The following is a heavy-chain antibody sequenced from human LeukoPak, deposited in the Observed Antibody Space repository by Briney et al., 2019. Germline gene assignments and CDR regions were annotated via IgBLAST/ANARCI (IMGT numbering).Heavy chain of an antibody. CDR1: RFTFSSYA. Sequence: GGSLRLSCAASRFTFSSYAMSWVRQAPGKGLEWVSAISGSGGSTYYADSVKGRFTISRDNSKNTLYLQMNSLRAEDTAVYYCAKFGDYTPMTNWFDPWGQGTLVTVSS. CDR2: ISGSGGST. D-gene: IGHD4-17*01. J-gene: IGHJ5*02. V-gene: IGHV3-23*01. CDR3: AKFGDYTPMTNWFDP.